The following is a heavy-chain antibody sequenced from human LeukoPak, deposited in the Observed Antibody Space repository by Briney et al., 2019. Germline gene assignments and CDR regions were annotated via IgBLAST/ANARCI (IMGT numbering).Heavy chain of an antibody. CDR1: GYSISSGYY. V-gene: IGHV4-38-2*02. CDR2: IYHSGST. Sequence: PSETLSLTCTVSGYSISSGYYWGWIRQPPGKGLEWIGRIYHSGSTYYNPSLKSRVTISVDTSKNQFSLKLSSVTAADTAVYYCARRVRTIFGVVIGADAFDIWGQGTMVTVSS. J-gene: IGHJ3*02. CDR3: ARRVRTIFGVVIGADAFDI. D-gene: IGHD3-3*01.